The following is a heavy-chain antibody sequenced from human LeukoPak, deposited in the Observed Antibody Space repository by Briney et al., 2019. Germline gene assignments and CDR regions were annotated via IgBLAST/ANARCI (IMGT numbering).Heavy chain of an antibody. D-gene: IGHD3-22*01. J-gene: IGHJ6*02. CDR2: INNDGSST. V-gene: IGHV3-74*01. CDR1: GFTFSSYW. Sequence: PGGSLRLSCAASGFTFSSYWMHWVRQAPGKGPVWVSRINNDGSSTRYADSVKGRFTISRDNAKDTLYLQMTSLRAEDTAVYYCARSHYYDSSGSFYYYGLDVWGQGTTVTVSS. CDR3: ARSHYYDSSGSFYYYGLDV.